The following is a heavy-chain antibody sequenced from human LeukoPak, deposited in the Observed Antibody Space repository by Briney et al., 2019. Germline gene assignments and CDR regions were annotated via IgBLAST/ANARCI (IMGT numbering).Heavy chain of an antibody. CDR3: TTATSVTTSWS. CDR1: GFTFSDIW. Sequence: PGGSLRLSCAASGFTFSDIWMTWVRQAPGKGLEWVGRIRSNADGGKADYATPVKGRFTISRDDPSSTLYLQLNSLKVEDTAVYYCTTATSVTTSWSWGQGTLVTVSS. J-gene: IGHJ4*02. D-gene: IGHD1-1*01. V-gene: IGHV3-15*01. CDR2: IRSNADGGKA.